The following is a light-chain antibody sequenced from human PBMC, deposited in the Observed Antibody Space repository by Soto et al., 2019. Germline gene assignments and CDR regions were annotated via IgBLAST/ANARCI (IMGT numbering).Light chain of an antibody. Sequence: QSVLTQPRSVSAAPGQKVTISCSGSSSNIGNNYVSWYQQLPGTAPKLLIYDNNKRPSGIPDRFSGSKSGTSATLGITGLQTEDEGDYYCGTWDSSLSTVVFGGGTKLTVL. J-gene: IGLJ2*01. V-gene: IGLV1-51*01. CDR3: GTWDSSLSTVV. CDR1: SSNIGNNY. CDR2: DNN.